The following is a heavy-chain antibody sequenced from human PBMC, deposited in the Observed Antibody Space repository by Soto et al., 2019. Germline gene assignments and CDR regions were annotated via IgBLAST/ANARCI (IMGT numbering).Heavy chain of an antibody. CDR1: GGSFSGYY. CDR2: INHSGST. CDR3: AGGYYGMDV. J-gene: IGHJ6*02. Sequence: LETLSLTCAVYGGSFSGYYWSWIRQPPGKGLEWIGEINHSGSTNYNSSLKSRVTISVDTSKNQFSLKLSSVTAADTAVYYCAGGYYGMDVWGQGTTVTVSS. V-gene: IGHV4-34*01.